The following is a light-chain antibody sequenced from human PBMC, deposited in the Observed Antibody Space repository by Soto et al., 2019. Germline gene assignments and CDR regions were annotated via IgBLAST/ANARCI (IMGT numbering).Light chain of an antibody. CDR1: SSNIGSNT. CDR3: ATWDDSLNGQVV. Sequence: QSVLTQPPSASGTPGQRVTISCSGSSSNIGSNTVNWYQQLPGTAPKVLIYNNNQRPSGVPDRFSGSKSGTSASLAISGLQSEDEADDYCATWDDSLNGQVVFGGGTKLTVL. V-gene: IGLV1-44*01. CDR2: NNN. J-gene: IGLJ2*01.